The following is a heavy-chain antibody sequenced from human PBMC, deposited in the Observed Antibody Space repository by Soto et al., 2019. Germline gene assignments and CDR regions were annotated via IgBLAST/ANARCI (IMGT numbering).Heavy chain of an antibody. V-gene: IGHV1-3*01. CDR2: INAGNGNT. CDR3: ARATYYDYIWGSYRPAGAFDI. CDR1: GYTFTSYA. D-gene: IGHD3-16*02. Sequence: ASVKVSCKASGYTFTSYAMHWVRQAPGQRLEWMGWINAGNGNTKYSQKFQGRVTITRDTSASTAYMELSSLRSEDTAVYYCARATYYDYIWGSYRPAGAFDIWGQGTMVTVSS. J-gene: IGHJ3*02.